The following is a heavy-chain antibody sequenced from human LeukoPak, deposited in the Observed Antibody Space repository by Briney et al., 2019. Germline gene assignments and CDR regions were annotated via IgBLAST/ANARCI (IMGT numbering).Heavy chain of an antibody. CDR3: AREFGSWLE. Sequence: GGSLRLSCAASGFSFSDNSMTWVRQAPGKGLEWVSSISPSSSYIFYSDSLKGRFTISRDNAKNSLYLQMNSLRAEDTAVYYCAREFGSWLEWSQGTLVTVSS. CDR2: ISPSSSYI. CDR1: GFSFSDNS. J-gene: IGHJ4*02. V-gene: IGHV3-21*04. D-gene: IGHD6-13*01.